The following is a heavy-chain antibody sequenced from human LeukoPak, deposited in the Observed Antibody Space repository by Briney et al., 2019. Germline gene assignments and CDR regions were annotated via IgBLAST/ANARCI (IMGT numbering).Heavy chain of an antibody. V-gene: IGHV3-23*01. D-gene: IGHD1-26*01. CDR2: VSGSGAHT. CDR3: AKDGGTYPYFLDV. CDR1: GFTFSSYA. Sequence: GGSLRLSCAASGFTFSSYAMTWVRQAPGKGLQLVSAVSGSGAHTYYADPVKGRFTISRDNSRDTLYLQMNSLRAEDTAIYICAKDGGTYPYFLDVWGKGTTVIVSS. J-gene: IGHJ6*03.